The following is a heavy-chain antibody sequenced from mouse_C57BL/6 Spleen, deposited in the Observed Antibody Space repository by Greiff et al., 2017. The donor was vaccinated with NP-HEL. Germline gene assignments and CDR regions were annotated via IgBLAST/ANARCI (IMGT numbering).Heavy chain of an antibody. V-gene: IGHV1-82*01. J-gene: IGHJ4*01. D-gene: IGHD1-1*01. CDR2: IYPGDGDT. CDR3: ARDITTVVAGAMDY. CDR1: GYAFSSSW. Sequence: VQGVESGPELVKPGASVKISCKASGYAFSSSWMNWVKQRPGKGLEWIGRIYPGDGDTNYNGKFKGKATLTADKSSSTAYMQLSSLTSEDSAVYFCARDITTVVAGAMDYWGQGTSVTVSS.